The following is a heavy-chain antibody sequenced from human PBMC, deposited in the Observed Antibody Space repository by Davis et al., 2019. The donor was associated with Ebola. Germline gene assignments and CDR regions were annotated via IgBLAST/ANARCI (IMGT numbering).Heavy chain of an antibody. CDR2: MKHDGSEK. J-gene: IGHJ4*02. Sequence: GESLKISCAASVFTFNTYWMSWVRQAPGKGLEWVAHMKHDGSEKYYLDSVKGRFTISRDNAKNSLYLQMNTLRVEDTAIYYCVPGTWIRGQGTLVTVSS. D-gene: IGHD5-18*01. CDR3: VPGTWI. V-gene: IGHV3-7*01. CDR1: VFTFNTYW.